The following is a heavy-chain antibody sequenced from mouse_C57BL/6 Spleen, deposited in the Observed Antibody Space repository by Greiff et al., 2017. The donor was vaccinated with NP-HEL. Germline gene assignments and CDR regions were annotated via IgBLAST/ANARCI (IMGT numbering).Heavy chain of an antibody. D-gene: IGHD2-3*01. J-gene: IGHJ2*01. CDR2: ISSGSSTI. V-gene: IGHV5-17*01. Sequence: EVQRVESGGGLVKPGGSLKLSCAASGFTFSDYGMHWVRQAPEKGLEWVAYISSGSSTIYYADTVKGRFTISRDNAKHTLFLQMTSLRSEDTAMYYCARTGGYYDRYYFDYWGQGTTRTVSS. CDR1: GFTFSDYG. CDR3: ARTGGYYDRYYFDY.